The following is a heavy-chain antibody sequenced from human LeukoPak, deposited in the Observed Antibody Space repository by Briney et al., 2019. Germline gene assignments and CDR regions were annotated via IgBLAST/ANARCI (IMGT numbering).Heavy chain of an antibody. J-gene: IGHJ4*02. D-gene: IGHD3-10*01. V-gene: IGHV3-33*01. CDR3: ARDMGRAWYGPPEY. CDR1: GFIFYNYV. Sequence: GRSLRLSCAASGFIFYNYVMHWVRQAPGKRLEWVAVIWNDGSETFHADSVKGRFRIARDNSKNTLYLQMNSLRAEDTAVYFCARDMGRAWYGPPEYGGQGTLVTVSS. CDR2: IWNDGSET.